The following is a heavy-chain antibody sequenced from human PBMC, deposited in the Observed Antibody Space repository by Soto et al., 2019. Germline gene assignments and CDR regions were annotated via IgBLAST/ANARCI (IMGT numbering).Heavy chain of an antibody. D-gene: IGHD4-17*01. CDR2: TYHSGTT. Sequence: QVRLQESGPGLVKPSQTLSLTCTVSGGSISSGEYYWSWNRQPPGKGLEWIGYTYHSGTTHYNPSLKSRASISRDTSKNRSSLKLSSVTAADTAVYYCARTYSFDYGDYVGGDYGMDVWGQGTTVSVSS. V-gene: IGHV4-30-4*01. J-gene: IGHJ6*02. CDR3: ARTYSFDYGDYVGGDYGMDV. CDR1: GGSISSGEYY.